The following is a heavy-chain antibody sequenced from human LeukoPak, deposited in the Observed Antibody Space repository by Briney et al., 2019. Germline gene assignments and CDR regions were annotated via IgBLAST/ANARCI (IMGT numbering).Heavy chain of an antibody. J-gene: IGHJ4*02. CDR2: ISGSSGSI. Sequence: GGSLRLSCTASGFTFNSYSMNWVRQAPGKGLEWVSYISGSSGSIYYADSVRGRFTISRDNAKSSLSLQMNSLRAEDTAVYYCARVDYGGFNFDYWGQGTRVTVSS. D-gene: IGHD4-23*01. CDR1: GFTFNSYS. CDR3: ARVDYGGFNFDY. V-gene: IGHV3-48*01.